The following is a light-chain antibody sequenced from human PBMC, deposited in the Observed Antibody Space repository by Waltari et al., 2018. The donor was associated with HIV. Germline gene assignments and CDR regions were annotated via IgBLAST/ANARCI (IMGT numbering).Light chain of an antibody. CDR2: GAS. CDR3: QQYGGSPLYT. Sequence: EIVLTQSPGTLSLSPGERATLSCWASQTVSSNYLAWYQQKPGQAPRLLIYGASSKAADNPDRFSGSGSGTDFTLTISRLEPEDFAVYYCQQYGGSPLYTFGQGTKLEIK. CDR1: QTVSSNY. V-gene: IGKV3-20*01. J-gene: IGKJ2*01.